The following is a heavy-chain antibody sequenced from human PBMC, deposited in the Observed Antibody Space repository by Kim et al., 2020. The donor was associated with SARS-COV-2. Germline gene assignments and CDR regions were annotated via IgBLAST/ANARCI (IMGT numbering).Heavy chain of an antibody. CDR3: ARVSSIAAAGLYFDY. CDR2: ISSSSSYI. J-gene: IGHJ4*02. D-gene: IGHD6-13*01. Sequence: GGSLRLSCAASGFTFSSYSMNWVRQAPGKGLEWVSSISSSSSYIYYADSVKGRFTISRDNAKNSLYLQMNSLRAEDTAVYYCARVSSIAAAGLYFDYWGQGTLVTVSS. CDR1: GFTFSSYS. V-gene: IGHV3-21*01.